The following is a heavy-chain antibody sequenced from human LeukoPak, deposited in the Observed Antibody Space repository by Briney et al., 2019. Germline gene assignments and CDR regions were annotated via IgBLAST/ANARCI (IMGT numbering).Heavy chain of an antibody. D-gene: IGHD5-12*01. V-gene: IGHV5-51*01. Sequence: GASLQISCKGSGYSFNSYWIGWVRQMPGKGLEWMGIIYPGDSDTRYSPSFQGQVTISADKSISTSYLQWSSLKASDTAMYYCARLPGIVATIERYFDYWGQGTLVTVSS. CDR2: IYPGDSDT. CDR3: ARLPGIVATIERYFDY. CDR1: GYSFNSYW. J-gene: IGHJ4*02.